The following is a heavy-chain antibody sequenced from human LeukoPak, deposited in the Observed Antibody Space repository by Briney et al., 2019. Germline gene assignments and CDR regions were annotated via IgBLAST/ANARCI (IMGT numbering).Heavy chain of an antibody. D-gene: IGHD2-2*01. CDR1: GFTFRSFG. CDR3: VRGGCASTSCYDG. V-gene: IGHV3-33*01. J-gene: IGHJ4*02. CDR2: IWYDGSNK. Sequence: GGSLRLSCAASGFTFRSFGMHWVRQAPGKGLEWVAVIWYDGSNKYYADSVKGRFTISRDNSKNTVYLQMNSLRAEDTAVYYCVRGGCASTSCYDGWGQGTLVTVSS.